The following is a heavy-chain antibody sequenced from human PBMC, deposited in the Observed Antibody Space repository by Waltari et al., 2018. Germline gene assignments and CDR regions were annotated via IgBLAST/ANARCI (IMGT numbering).Heavy chain of an antibody. J-gene: IGHJ4*02. D-gene: IGHD2-21*02. CDR1: GFTFGRYA. CDR2: VGGRVGST. Sequence: EVQLLESGGGLVQPGGSLRLSCAASGFTFGRYAMSWVRQAPGKGLEWVSVVGGRVGSTYYADSVKGRFTISRDISKNTLFLQMNSLRAEDTAVYYCAEDTDLIVMVTGGFDYWGQGTLVTVSS. V-gene: IGHV3-23*01. CDR3: AEDTDLIVMVTGGFDY.